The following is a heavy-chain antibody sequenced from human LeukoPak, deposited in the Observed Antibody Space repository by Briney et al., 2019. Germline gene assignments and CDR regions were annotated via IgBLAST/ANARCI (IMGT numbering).Heavy chain of an antibody. CDR2: IIGDGSLI. Sequence: PGGSLRLSCAASGFTFSRSWMHWVRQVPGKGLVWVSCIIGDGSLIHYADSVKGRFTISRDDAKNTLYLQMNSLRAEDTAVYYCVRGGESTWSWGQGTLVTVSS. J-gene: IGHJ5*02. CDR1: GFTFSRSW. D-gene: IGHD2-15*01. V-gene: IGHV3-74*01. CDR3: VRGGESTWS.